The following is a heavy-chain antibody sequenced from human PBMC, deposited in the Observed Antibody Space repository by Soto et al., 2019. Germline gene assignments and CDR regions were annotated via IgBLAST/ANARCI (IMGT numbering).Heavy chain of an antibody. Sequence: QVQLVESGGGVVQPGRSLRLSCAASGFTFSSYGMHWVRQAPGKGLEWVAVISYDGSNKYYADSVKGRFTISRDNSKNTLYLQMNSLRAEDTAVYYCAKDPGLRTVDYYPPSRFDYWGQGTLVTVSS. D-gene: IGHD1-26*01. CDR2: ISYDGSNK. J-gene: IGHJ4*02. CDR1: GFTFSSYG. CDR3: AKDPGLRTVDYYPPSRFDY. V-gene: IGHV3-30*18.